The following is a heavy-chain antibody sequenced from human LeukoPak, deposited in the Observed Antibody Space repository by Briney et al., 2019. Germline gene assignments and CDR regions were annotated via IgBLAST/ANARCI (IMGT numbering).Heavy chain of an antibody. V-gene: IGHV3-7*01. CDR3: AGRYGDYFPYYYYMDV. D-gene: IGHD4-17*01. CDR1: GFTFSSYW. Sequence: GGSLRLSCAASGFTFSSYWMSWVRQAPGKGLEWVANIKQDGSEKYYVDSVKGRFTISRDNAKNSLYLQMNSLRAEDTAVYYCAGRYGDYFPYYYYMDVWGKGTTVTASS. CDR2: IKQDGSEK. J-gene: IGHJ6*03.